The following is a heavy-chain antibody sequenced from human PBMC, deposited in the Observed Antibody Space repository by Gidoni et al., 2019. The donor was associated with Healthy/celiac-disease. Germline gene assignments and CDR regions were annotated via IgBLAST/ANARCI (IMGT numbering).Heavy chain of an antibody. J-gene: IGHJ5*02. CDR1: GFTFSIYA. Sequence: EVQLLESGGGLVQPGGSLRLSCAASGFTFSIYAMSWVRQAPGKGLEWVSAISGSGGSTYCADSVKGRFTISRDNSKNTLYLQMNSLRAEDTAVYYCAIVFSNWFDPWGQGTLVTVSS. D-gene: IGHD2-21*01. V-gene: IGHV3-23*01. CDR2: ISGSGGST. CDR3: AIVFSNWFDP.